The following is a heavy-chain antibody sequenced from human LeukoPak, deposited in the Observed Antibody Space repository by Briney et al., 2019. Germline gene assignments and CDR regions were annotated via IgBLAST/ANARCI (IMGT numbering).Heavy chain of an antibody. Sequence: GESLKISCKGSGYSFTSCWIGWVRQMPGKGLEWMGIIYPGDSDTRYSPSFQGQVTISADKSISTAYLQWSSLKASDTAMYYCARRAYCGGDCYSGAFDIWGQGTMVTVSS. V-gene: IGHV5-51*01. J-gene: IGHJ3*02. CDR1: GYSFTSCW. CDR3: ARRAYCGGDCYSGAFDI. CDR2: IYPGDSDT. D-gene: IGHD2-21*02.